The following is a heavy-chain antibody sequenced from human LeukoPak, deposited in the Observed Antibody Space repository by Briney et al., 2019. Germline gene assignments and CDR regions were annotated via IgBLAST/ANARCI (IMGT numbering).Heavy chain of an antibody. CDR1: GYTFTGYY. J-gene: IGHJ4*02. CDR2: INPNSGGT. Sequence: ASVKVSCKASGYTFTGYYMHWVRQAPGQGLEWMGWINPNSGGTNYAQKFQGRVTMTRDTSIGTAYMELSRLRSDDTAVYYCARGIFMITFGGVMNYWGQGTLVTVSS. CDR3: ARGIFMITFGGVMNY. V-gene: IGHV1-2*02. D-gene: IGHD3-16*01.